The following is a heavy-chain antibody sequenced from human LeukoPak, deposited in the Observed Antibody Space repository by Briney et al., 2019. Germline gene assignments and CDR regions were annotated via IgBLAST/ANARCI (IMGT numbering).Heavy chain of an antibody. D-gene: IGHD1-26*01. V-gene: IGHV4-39*07. CDR2: IYYSGST. Sequence: SETLSLTCTVSGGSISSSSYYWGWIRQPPGKGLEWIGSIYYSGSTYYNPSLKSRVTISVDTSKNQFSLKLSSVTAADTAVYYCVRDKGELFDYWGQGTLVTVSS. CDR3: VRDKGELFDY. CDR1: GGSISSSSYY. J-gene: IGHJ4*02.